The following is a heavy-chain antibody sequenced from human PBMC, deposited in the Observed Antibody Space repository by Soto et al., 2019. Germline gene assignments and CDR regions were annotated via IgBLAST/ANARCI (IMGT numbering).Heavy chain of an antibody. V-gene: IGHV1-46*03. CDR3: ARDLNGYCSSTSGYTAQYYYYYGMDV. CDR2: INPSGGST. Sequence: ASVKVSCKASGYTFTSYYMHWVRQAPGQGLEWMGIINPSGGSTSYAQKFQGRVTMTRDTSTSTVYMELSSLRSEDTAVYYCARDLNGYCSSTSGYTAQYYYYYGMDVWGQGTTVTVSS. D-gene: IGHD2-2*02. CDR1: GYTFTSYY. J-gene: IGHJ6*02.